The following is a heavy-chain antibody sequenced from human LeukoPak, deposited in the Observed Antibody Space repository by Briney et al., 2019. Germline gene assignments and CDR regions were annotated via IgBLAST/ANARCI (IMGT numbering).Heavy chain of an antibody. V-gene: IGHV1-18*01. J-gene: IGHJ4*02. Sequence: ASVKVSCKASGYSFTNYGIIWVRQAPGQGLEWMGWISPYNGNAKYSERVQGRVTLTADTSTNTAYMEIRSLRFDDTAMYYCARSHSGSLRAPFGLWGQGTLVTVSS. CDR2: ISPYNGNA. CDR3: ARSHSGSLRAPFGL. CDR1: GYSFTNYG. D-gene: IGHD3-22*01.